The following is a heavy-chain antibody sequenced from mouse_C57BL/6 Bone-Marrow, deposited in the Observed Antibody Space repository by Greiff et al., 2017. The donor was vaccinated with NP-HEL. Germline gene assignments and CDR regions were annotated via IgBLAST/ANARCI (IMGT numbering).Heavy chain of an antibody. CDR2: IDPSASYT. V-gene: IGHV1-69*01. CDR3: ARYPTVVATDYFDY. CDR1: GYTFTSYW. Sequence: QVQLQQPGAELVMPGASVKLSCKASGYTFTSYWMHWVKQRPGQGLEWIGEIDPSASYTNYNQKFKGKSTLTVDKSSSTAYMQLSSLTSEDSAVYYCARYPTVVATDYFDYWGQGTTLTVSS. J-gene: IGHJ2*01. D-gene: IGHD1-1*01.